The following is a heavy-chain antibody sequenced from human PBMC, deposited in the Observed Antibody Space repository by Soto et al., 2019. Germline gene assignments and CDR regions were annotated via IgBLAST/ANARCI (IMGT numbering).Heavy chain of an antibody. Sequence: ASVKVSCKASGYTFTSYAMHWVRQAPGQRLEWMGWINAGSGNTKYSQKFQGRVTITRDTSASTAYMELSSLRSEDTAVYYCARGLYYYDSSGYMDFDYWGQGTLVTVSS. V-gene: IGHV1-3*01. CDR2: INAGSGNT. J-gene: IGHJ4*02. D-gene: IGHD3-22*01. CDR1: GYTFTSYA. CDR3: ARGLYYYDSSGYMDFDY.